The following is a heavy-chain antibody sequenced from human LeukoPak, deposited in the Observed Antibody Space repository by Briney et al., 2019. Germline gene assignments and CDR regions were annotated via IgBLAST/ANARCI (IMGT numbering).Heavy chain of an antibody. J-gene: IGHJ4*02. CDR1: GFTFSSYG. D-gene: IGHD5-12*01. CDR2: IWYDGSNK. CDR3: ARADIVATSLDY. Sequence: GRSLRLSCAASGFTFSSYGMHWVRQAPGKGLEWVAVIWYDGSNKYYADSVKGRFTISRDNSKNTLYLQMNSLRAEDTAVYYCARADIVATSLDYWGQGTLVTVSS. V-gene: IGHV3-33*01.